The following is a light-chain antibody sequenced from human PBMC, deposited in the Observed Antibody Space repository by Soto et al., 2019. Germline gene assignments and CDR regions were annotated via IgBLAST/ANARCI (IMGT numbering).Light chain of an antibody. V-gene: IGKV3-15*01. J-gene: IGKJ2*01. CDR2: GAS. CDR3: QQYNNWPLYT. Sequence: EIVMTQSPATLSVSPGERATLSCRASQSVSSNLAWYQQKPGQAPRLLIYGASTRATGIPASFSGSGSGTEFTLTISKLQSADCAVYYCQQYNNWPLYTFGQGTKLEIK. CDR1: QSVSSN.